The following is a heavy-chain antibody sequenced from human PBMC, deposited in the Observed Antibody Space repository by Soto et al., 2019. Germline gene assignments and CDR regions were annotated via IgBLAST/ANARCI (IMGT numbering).Heavy chain of an antibody. V-gene: IGHV4-30-4*01. CDR2: IYYSGST. J-gene: IGHJ3*02. CDR3: ARPPLWDYYDSSGSSPDAFDI. D-gene: IGHD3-22*01. Sequence: QVQLQESGPGLVKPSQTLSLTCTVSGGSISSGDYYWSWIRQPPGKGLEWIGYIYYSGSTYYNPSLKSRVTISVDTSKNQFSLKLSSVTAADTAVYYCARPPLWDYYDSSGSSPDAFDIWGQGTMVTVSS. CDR1: GGSISSGDYY.